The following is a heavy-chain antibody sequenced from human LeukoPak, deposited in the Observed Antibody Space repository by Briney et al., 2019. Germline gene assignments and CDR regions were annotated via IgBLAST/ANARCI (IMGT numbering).Heavy chain of an antibody. CDR2: IYYSGST. V-gene: IGHV4-39*07. CDR1: GASISSSNYY. J-gene: IGHJ6*03. Sequence: SQTLSLTCTVSGASISSSNYYWGWIRQPPGKGLEWIGNIYYSGSTNYNPSLKSRVTISVDTSKNQFSLKLSSVTAADTAVYYCARGRVHFGPRGLGMDVWGKGTTVTVSS. D-gene: IGHD3-10*01. CDR3: ARGRVHFGPRGLGMDV.